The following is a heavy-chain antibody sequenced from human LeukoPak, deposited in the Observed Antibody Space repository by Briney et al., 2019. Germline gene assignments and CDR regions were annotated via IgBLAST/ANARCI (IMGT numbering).Heavy chain of an antibody. D-gene: IGHD6-19*01. CDR3: ARAWAVAGPRDYYYYGMDV. Sequence: SETLSLTCAVYGGSFSGYYWSWIRQPPGKGLEWIGEINHSGSTNYNPSLKSRVTISVDTSKNQFSLKLSSVTAADTAVYYCARAWAVAGPRDYYYYGMDVWGQGTTVTVSS. J-gene: IGHJ6*02. V-gene: IGHV4-34*01. CDR1: GGSFSGYY. CDR2: INHSGST.